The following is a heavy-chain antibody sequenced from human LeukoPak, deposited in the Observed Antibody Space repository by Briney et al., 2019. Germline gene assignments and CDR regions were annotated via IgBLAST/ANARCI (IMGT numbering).Heavy chain of an antibody. V-gene: IGHV3-74*01. CDR1: GFTFSRYW. J-gene: IGHJ3*02. D-gene: IGHD4-17*01. CDR3: ASDDYGDHTRAFDI. CDR2: INSDGSST. Sequence: RSGGSLRLSCAASGFTFSRYWMHWARQAPGKGLVWVSRINSDGSSTNYADSVKGRFTISRDNAKNTLYLQMNSLRAEDTAVYYCASDDYGDHTRAFDIWGQGTMVTVSS.